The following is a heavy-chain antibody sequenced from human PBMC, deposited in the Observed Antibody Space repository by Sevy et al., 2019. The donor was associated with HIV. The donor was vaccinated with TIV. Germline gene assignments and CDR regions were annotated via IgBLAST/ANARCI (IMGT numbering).Heavy chain of an antibody. Sequence: VGSLRLSCAASGFIFNSYAMSWVRQAPGKGLEWVSTISGHGGSTYYADSVKGRFTISRDNSKNTLDLQMNSLRAEDTAVYYCAGGFWSGFDYWGQGSLVTVSS. D-gene: IGHD3-3*01. CDR3: AGGFWSGFDY. J-gene: IGHJ4*02. CDR1: GFIFNSYA. CDR2: ISGHGGST. V-gene: IGHV3-23*01.